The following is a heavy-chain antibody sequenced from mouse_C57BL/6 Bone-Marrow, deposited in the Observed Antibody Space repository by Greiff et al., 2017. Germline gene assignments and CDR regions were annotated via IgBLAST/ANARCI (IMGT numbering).Heavy chain of an antibody. CDR1: GFTFSDYG. V-gene: IGHV5-17*01. CDR3: ARVVAS. J-gene: IGHJ3*01. CDR2: FSSGSSTI. Sequence: EVKLVESGGGLVKPGGSLKLSCAASGFTFSDYGMHWVRQAPEKGLALVAYFSSGSSTIYYADTVKGRFTFSSANAKNTLFLQMTSLRSEDTAMYYCARVVASWGQGTLVTVSA.